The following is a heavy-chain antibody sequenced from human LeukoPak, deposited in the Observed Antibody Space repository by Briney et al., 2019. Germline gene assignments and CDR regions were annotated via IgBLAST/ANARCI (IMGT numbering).Heavy chain of an antibody. D-gene: IGHD3-10*01. CDR3: ARQKGSITMVRGVTRWGFDY. V-gene: IGHV4-34*01. J-gene: IGHJ4*02. Sequence: PSETLSLTCTVYDESFSDFYWNWIRQPPGKGLEWIGEINHSGSTNYNPSLKSRVTISLDTSKNQFSLNLSSVTAADTAVYYCARQKGSITMVRGVTRWGFDYWGQGTLVTVSS. CDR2: INHSGST. CDR1: DESFSDFY.